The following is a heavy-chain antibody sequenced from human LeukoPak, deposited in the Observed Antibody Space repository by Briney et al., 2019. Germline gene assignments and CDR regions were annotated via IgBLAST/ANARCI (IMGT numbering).Heavy chain of an antibody. CDR3: AKGGNYGGNSRLNY. CDR1: GFTFSSYA. J-gene: IGHJ4*02. Sequence: GGSLRLSCAASGFTFSSYAMHWVRQGPGKGLEWVSLISGDGGSTSYADSVKGRFTISRDNSKNSLYLQMNSLRTEDTALYYCAKGGNYGGNSRLNYWGQGTLVTVSS. CDR2: ISGDGGST. V-gene: IGHV3-43*02. D-gene: IGHD4-23*01.